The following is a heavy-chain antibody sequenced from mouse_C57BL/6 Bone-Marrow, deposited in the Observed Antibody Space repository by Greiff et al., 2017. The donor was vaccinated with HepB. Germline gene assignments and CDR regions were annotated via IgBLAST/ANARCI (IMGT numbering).Heavy chain of an antibody. V-gene: IGHV7-1*01. CDR3: ARDAPGYGSSSAWFAY. CDR2: SRNKANDYTT. D-gene: IGHD1-1*01. CDR1: GFTFSDFY. J-gene: IGHJ3*01. Sequence: EVHLVESGGGLVQSGRSLRLSCATSGFTFSDFYMEWVRQAPGKGLEWIAASRNKANDYTTEYSASVKGRFIVSRDTSQSILYLQMNALRAEDTAIYYCARDAPGYGSSSAWFAYWGQGTLVTVSA.